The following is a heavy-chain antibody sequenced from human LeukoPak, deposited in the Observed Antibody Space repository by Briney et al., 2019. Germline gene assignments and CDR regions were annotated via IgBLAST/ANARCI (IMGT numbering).Heavy chain of an antibody. Sequence: SETLSLTCTLSGGSISSSSYYWGWIRQPPGKGLEWIGSIYYSGSTYYNPSLKSRVTISVDTSKNQFSLKLSSVTAADTAVYYCASPGVSGSLSYWGQGTLVTVSS. V-gene: IGHV4-39*01. J-gene: IGHJ4*02. CDR2: IYYSGST. CDR1: GGSISSSSYY. CDR3: ASPGVSGSLSY. D-gene: IGHD3-3*01.